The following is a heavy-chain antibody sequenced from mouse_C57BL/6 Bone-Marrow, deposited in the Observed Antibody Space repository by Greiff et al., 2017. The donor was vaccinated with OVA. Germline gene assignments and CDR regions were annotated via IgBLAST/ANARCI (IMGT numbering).Heavy chain of an antibody. CDR1: GYSITSGYY. CDR2: ISYDGSN. D-gene: IGHD1-1*01. Sequence: VQLQQSGPGLVKPSQSLSLTCSVTGYSITSGYYWNWIRQFPGNKLEWMGYISYDGSNNYNPSLKNRISITRDTSKNQFFLKLNSVTTEDTATYYCARRGIITTVVADWYFDVWGTGTTVTVSS. J-gene: IGHJ1*03. V-gene: IGHV3-6*01. CDR3: ARRGIITTVVADWYFDV.